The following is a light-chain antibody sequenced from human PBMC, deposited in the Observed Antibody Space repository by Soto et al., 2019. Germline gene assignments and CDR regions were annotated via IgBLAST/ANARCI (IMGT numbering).Light chain of an antibody. J-gene: IGLJ1*01. Sequence: QSALTQPPSASGSPGQSVTISCTGTSSDVGGYKYVSWYQQHPGKAPKLMIYEVNKRPSGVPDRFSGSKSGNTASLTVSGLQADDEADYYCSSYAGSSTSYVFGTGTKVTVL. CDR3: SSYAGSSTSYV. V-gene: IGLV2-8*01. CDR1: SSDVGGYKY. CDR2: EVN.